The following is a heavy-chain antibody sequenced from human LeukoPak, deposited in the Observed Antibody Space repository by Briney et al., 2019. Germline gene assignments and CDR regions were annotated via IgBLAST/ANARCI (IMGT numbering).Heavy chain of an antibody. D-gene: IGHD3-22*01. CDR3: ARDLLYYYDSSGYFNWFDP. J-gene: IGHJ5*02. CDR2: INHSGST. CDR1: GGSFSGYY. Sequence: SETLSLTCAVYGGSFSGYYWSWIRQPPGKGLEWIGEINHSGSTNYNPSLKSRVTISVDTSKNQFSLKLSSVTAADTAVYYCARDLLYYYDSSGYFNWFDPWGQGTLVTVSS. V-gene: IGHV4-34*01.